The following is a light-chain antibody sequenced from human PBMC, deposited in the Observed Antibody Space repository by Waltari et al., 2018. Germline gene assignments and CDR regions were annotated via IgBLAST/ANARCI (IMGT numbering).Light chain of an antibody. J-gene: IGLJ1*01. CDR1: RLSSKF. Sequence: SYDLTQPPSLSVSPGQTATITCSGDRLSSKFVWWYLQSPGQAPLAVIYKDDRRPSGIPGRFSGSNSGDTAPLTITETQTMDEADYYCQAWHINTGVFGPGTKVTVL. V-gene: IGLV3-1*01. CDR3: QAWHINTGV. CDR2: KDD.